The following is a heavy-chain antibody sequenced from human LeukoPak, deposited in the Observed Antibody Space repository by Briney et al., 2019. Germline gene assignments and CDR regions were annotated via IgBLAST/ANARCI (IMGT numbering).Heavy chain of an antibody. D-gene: IGHD6-19*01. J-gene: IGHJ4*02. CDR1: GFTLSSYW. Sequence: PGGSLRLSCAASGFTLSSYWMHWVRQAPGKGLLWVSRINSDGSRTTYADSVKGRFTISRDNAKNTLYLQMNSQRAEDTAVYYCARHSSGWAFDYWGQGTLVTVSS. V-gene: IGHV3-74*01. CDR3: ARHSSGWAFDY. CDR2: INSDGSRT.